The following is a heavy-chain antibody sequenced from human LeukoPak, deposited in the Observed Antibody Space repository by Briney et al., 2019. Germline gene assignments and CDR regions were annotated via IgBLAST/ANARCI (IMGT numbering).Heavy chain of an antibody. CDR3: AKNRGDVGY. V-gene: IGHV3-21*04. CDR1: GFTFSTYS. CDR2: INSGGTSM. J-gene: IGHJ4*02. Sequence: AGGSLRLSCEASGFTFSTYSMSWVRQAPGKGLEWVSSINSGGTSMYYADSMKGRFTISRDNAKNSLYLQMNSLRADDTAVYYCAKNRGDVGYWGQGTLVTVSS.